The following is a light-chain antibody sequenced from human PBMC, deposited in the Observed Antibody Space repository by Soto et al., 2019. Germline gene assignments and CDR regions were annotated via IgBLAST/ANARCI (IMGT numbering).Light chain of an antibody. Sequence: DIQMTQSPSSLSASVGDRVTITCRASQSISSYLNWYQQKPWKAPKLLIYATSNLQSGVPSRFSGSGSGTDFTLTISSLQPEDFATYYCQQSYSTPRTFGQGTKLEIK. CDR3: QQSYSTPRT. J-gene: IGKJ2*01. CDR1: QSISSY. CDR2: ATS. V-gene: IGKV1-39*01.